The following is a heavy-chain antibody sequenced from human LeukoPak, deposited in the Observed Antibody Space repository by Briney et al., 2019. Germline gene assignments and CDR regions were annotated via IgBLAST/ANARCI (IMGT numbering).Heavy chain of an antibody. J-gene: IGHJ4*02. CDR1: GFTFSTYA. V-gene: IGHV3-23*01. Sequence: GGSLRLSCAASGFTFSTYAMTWVRQDPGRRLEWISLISRSGDRTLYADSVRGRFTISRDNSKNTLYLHMNSLRAEDTAVYYCAKERAGYTNPYYFDYWGQGTLVTVSS. D-gene: IGHD3-16*02. CDR2: ISRSGDRT. CDR3: AKERAGYTNPYYFDY.